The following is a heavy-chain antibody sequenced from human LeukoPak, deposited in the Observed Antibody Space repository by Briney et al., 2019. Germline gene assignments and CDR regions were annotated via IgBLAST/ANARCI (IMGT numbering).Heavy chain of an antibody. CDR3: ARNPGFGELFLGAFDI. CDR1: GGTFSSYA. J-gene: IGHJ3*02. Sequence: SVKVSCKASGGTFSSYAISWVRQAPGQGLEWMGGIIPIFGTANYAQKFQGRVTITADESTSTAYMELSSLRSEDTAVYYCARNPGFGELFLGAFDIWGQGTMVTVSS. V-gene: IGHV1-69*13. D-gene: IGHD3-10*01. CDR2: IIPIFGTA.